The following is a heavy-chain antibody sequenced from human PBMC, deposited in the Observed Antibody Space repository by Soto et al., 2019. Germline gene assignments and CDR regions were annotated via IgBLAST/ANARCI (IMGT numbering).Heavy chain of an antibody. CDR2: IIPILGIA. Sequence: ASVKVSCKASGGTFSSYTISWVRQAPGQGLEWMGRIIPILGIANYAQKFQGRVTITADKSTSTAYMELSSLRSEDTAVYYCARNLLVDIVVVPAAPWDYYYYYMDVWGKGTTVTVSS. V-gene: IGHV1-69*02. CDR3: ARNLLVDIVVVPAAPWDYYYYYMDV. CDR1: GGTFSSYT. J-gene: IGHJ6*03. D-gene: IGHD2-2*01.